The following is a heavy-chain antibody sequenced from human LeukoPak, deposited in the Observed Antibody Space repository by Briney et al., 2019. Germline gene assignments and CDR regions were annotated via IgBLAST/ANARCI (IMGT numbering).Heavy chain of an antibody. D-gene: IGHD3-22*01. J-gene: IGHJ4*02. CDR3: AKSSYYDASGYYREYYFDS. Sequence: PGGSLRLSCAASGFTFSSYWMHWVRQAPGKGLVWVSRINSDGSSTSYADSVKGRFTISRDKTKNTLYLQMNSLRAEDTAVYYCAKSSYYDASGYYREYYFDSWGQGTLVTVSS. V-gene: IGHV3-74*01. CDR2: INSDGSST. CDR1: GFTFSSYW.